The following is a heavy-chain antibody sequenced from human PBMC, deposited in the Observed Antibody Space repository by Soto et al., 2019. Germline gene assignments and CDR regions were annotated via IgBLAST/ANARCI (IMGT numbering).Heavy chain of an antibody. D-gene: IGHD2-15*01. CDR2: ISGSGGST. CDR1: GFTFSSYA. CDR3: AKVPGSCYSRLVCFLGY. V-gene: IGHV3-23*01. Sequence: EVQLLESGGGLVQPGGSLRLSCAASGFTFSSYAMSWVRQAPGKGLEWVSAISGSGGSTYYADSVKGRFTISRDNSKNTLYPQMNSLRAEDTAVYYCAKVPGSCYSRLVCFLGYWGQGTLVTVSS. J-gene: IGHJ4*02.